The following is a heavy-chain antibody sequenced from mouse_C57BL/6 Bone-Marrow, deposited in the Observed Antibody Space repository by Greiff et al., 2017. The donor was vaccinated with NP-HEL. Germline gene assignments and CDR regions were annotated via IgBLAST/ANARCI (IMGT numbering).Heavy chain of an antibody. J-gene: IGHJ4*01. Sequence: QVQLKESGPGLVQPSQSLSITCTVSGFSLTSYGVHWVRQSPGKGLEWLGVIWRGGSTDYNAAFMSRLSITKDNSKSQVFFKMNSLQADDTAIYYCAKKGAYDYDGGAMDYWGQGTSVTVSS. CDR3: AKKGAYDYDGGAMDY. CDR2: IWRGGST. CDR1: GFSLTSYG. V-gene: IGHV2-5*01. D-gene: IGHD2-4*01.